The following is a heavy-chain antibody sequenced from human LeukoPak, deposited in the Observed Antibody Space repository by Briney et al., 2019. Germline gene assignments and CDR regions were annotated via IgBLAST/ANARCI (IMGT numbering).Heavy chain of an antibody. CDR3: ARPSSGWGNWYFDL. Sequence: SGTLSLTCTVSGGSISSNIYYWAWIRQPPGKGLEWIGYIYYSGSTNYNPSLKSRVTISVDTSKNQFSLKLSSVTAADTAVYYCARPSSGWGNWYFDLWGRGTLVTVSS. CDR2: IYYSGST. J-gene: IGHJ2*01. D-gene: IGHD6-19*01. V-gene: IGHV4-61*05. CDR1: GGSISSNIYY.